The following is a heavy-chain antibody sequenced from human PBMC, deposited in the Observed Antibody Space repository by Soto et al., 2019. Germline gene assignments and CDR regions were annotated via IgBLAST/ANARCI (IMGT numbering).Heavy chain of an antibody. CDR2: IYYSGST. D-gene: IGHD5-12*01. J-gene: IGHJ4*02. CDR3: ARQGIVATTNDY. Sequence: SETLSLTCTVSGGSISSSSYYWGWIRQPPGKGLEWIGSIYYSGSTYYNPSLKSRVTISVDTSKNQFSLKLSSVTAADTAVYYCARQGIVATTNDYWGQGTLVTVSS. V-gene: IGHV4-39*01. CDR1: GGSISSSSYY.